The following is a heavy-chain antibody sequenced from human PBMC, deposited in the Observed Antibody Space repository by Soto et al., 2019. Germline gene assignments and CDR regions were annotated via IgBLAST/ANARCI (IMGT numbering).Heavy chain of an antibody. Sequence: GGSLRLSCAASGFTFSSYAMSWVRQAPGKGLEWVSAISGSGGSTYYADSVKGRFTISRDNSKNTLYLQMNSLRAEDTAVYYCARLRMVRGVLDAFDIWGQGTMLTVSS. D-gene: IGHD3-10*01. CDR2: ISGSGGST. J-gene: IGHJ3*02. V-gene: IGHV3-23*01. CDR3: ARLRMVRGVLDAFDI. CDR1: GFTFSSYA.